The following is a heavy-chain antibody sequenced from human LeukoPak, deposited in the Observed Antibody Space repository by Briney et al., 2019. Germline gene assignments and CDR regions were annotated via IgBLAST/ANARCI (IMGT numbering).Heavy chain of an antibody. CDR2: IYYSGTT. J-gene: IGHJ4*02. CDR3: ARGVYIAAAQYGY. D-gene: IGHD6-13*01. Sequence: PSETLSLTCTVSGGSISSYYWSWIRQPPGKGLEWIGYIYYSGTTNYNPSLKSRVTISVDTSKNQFSLKLSSVTAADTAVYYCARGVYIAAAQYGYWDQGTLVTVSS. V-gene: IGHV4-59*01. CDR1: GGSISSYY.